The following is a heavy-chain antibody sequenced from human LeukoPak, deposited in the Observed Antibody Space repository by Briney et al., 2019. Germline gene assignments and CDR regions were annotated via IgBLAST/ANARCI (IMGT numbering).Heavy chain of an antibody. J-gene: IGHJ4*02. CDR1: GASISSYH. Sequence: SETLSLTCTVSGASISSYHWSWIRQPAGRGLEWIGRVYSSGSTNYIPSLKSRVTMSLDTSKNQFSLILSSVTAADTAVYYCAREGYYYDSAGYYRVDYWGQGSLVTVSS. D-gene: IGHD3-22*01. V-gene: IGHV4-4*07. CDR3: AREGYYYDSAGYYRVDY. CDR2: VYSSGST.